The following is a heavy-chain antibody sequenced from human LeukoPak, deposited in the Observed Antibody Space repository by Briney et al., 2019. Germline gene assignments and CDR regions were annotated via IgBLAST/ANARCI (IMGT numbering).Heavy chain of an antibody. V-gene: IGHV3-11*06. CDR3: ARMGIAAVGAYYFDY. J-gene: IGHJ4*02. CDR2: ISRNSYT. CDR1: GFTFSDYY. D-gene: IGHD6-13*01. Sequence: GGSLRLSCAASGFTFSDYYMSWIRQAPGKGLEWVSYISRNSYTNYADSVKGRFTISRDNAKNSLYLQMASLRAEDTAVYYCARMGIAAVGAYYFDYWGQGTPGRRLL.